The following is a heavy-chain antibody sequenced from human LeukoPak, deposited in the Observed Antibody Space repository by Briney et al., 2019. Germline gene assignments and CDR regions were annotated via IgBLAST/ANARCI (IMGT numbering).Heavy chain of an antibody. CDR3: ARVFRGVVTSNWFDP. CDR2: VYDNGNT. Sequence: PSETLSLTCTVSGGSINGHYWTWIRQPPGKGLEWIGFVYDNGNTNYNSSLQSRVTMSVDTSTNQLSLKMSFVTAADTAIYYCARVFRGVVTSNWFDPWGQGTLVTVSS. CDR1: GGSINGHY. J-gene: IGHJ5*02. D-gene: IGHD2-21*02. V-gene: IGHV4-59*11.